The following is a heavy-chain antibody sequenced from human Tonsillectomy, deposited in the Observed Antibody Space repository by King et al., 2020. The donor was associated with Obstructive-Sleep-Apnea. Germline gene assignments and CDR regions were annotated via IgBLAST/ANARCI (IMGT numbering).Heavy chain of an antibody. D-gene: IGHD1-26*01. Sequence: VQLVESGGGLVKPGGSLRLSCAVSGFKFTRYNMNWVRQAPGKGLEWVSLISSSGSYIYYADSVKGRFTVSRDNAKNSLLLQMNSLRSEDTAVYYCARDTSWEGSVFGSTAYGMDVWGQGTTVTVSS. CDR3: ARDTSWEGSVFGSTAYGMDV. J-gene: IGHJ6*02. CDR1: GFKFTRYN. CDR2: ISSSGSYI. V-gene: IGHV3-21*01.